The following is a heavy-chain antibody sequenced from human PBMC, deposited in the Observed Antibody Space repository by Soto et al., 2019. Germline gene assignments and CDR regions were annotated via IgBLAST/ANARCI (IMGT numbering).Heavy chain of an antibody. V-gene: IGHV3-30-3*01. CDR3: AREGADPMIVVVTNWGLFDY. J-gene: IGHJ4*02. Sequence: GGSLRLSCAASGFTFSSYAMHWVRQAPGKGLEWVAVISYDGSNKYYADSVKGRFTISRDNSKNTLYLQMNSLRAEDTAVYYCAREGADPMIVVVTNWGLFDYWGQGTLVTVSS. D-gene: IGHD3-22*01. CDR1: GFTFSSYA. CDR2: ISYDGSNK.